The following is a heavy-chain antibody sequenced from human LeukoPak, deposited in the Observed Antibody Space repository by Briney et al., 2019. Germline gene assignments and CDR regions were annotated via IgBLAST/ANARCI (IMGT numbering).Heavy chain of an antibody. CDR1: GFSFSNYA. CDR2: ISGTGEST. CDR3: AKAGGFCSSTACPRSAFDI. J-gene: IGHJ3*02. V-gene: IGHV3-23*01. Sequence: GGSLRLSCTAAGFSFSNYAMNWVRQAPGEGREWVSAISGTGESTNYADSVKSRFTISRDNSKNTLYLHMNNLRAEDTALYYCAKAGGFCSSTACPRSAFDIWGQGTLVTVSS. D-gene: IGHD2-2*01.